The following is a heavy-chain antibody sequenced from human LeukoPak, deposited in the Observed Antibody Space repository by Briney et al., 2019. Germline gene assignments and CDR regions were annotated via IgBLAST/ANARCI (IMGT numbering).Heavy chain of an antibody. CDR3: ATDLLRGDSSGWYVFQH. D-gene: IGHD6-19*01. CDR1: GYTLTESS. Sequence: ASVKVSCKVSGYTLTESSMHWVRQAPGKGLEWMGGFDPEDGETIYAQKFQGRVTMTEDTSTDTAYMELSSLRSEDTAVYYCATDLLRGDSSGWYVFQHWGQGTLVTVSS. CDR2: FDPEDGET. V-gene: IGHV1-24*01. J-gene: IGHJ1*01.